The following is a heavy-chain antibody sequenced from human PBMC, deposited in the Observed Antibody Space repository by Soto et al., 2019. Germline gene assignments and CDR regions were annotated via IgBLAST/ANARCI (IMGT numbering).Heavy chain of an antibody. D-gene: IGHD6-19*01. CDR3: AIDLAVALIDY. Sequence: QVQLVQSGAEVKKPGASVKVSCKASGYSFTSYGISWVRQAPGQGLEWMGWISAYNGNTKYAQKLQGRVTMTTVTSTSTDYMELRSLRSDATALYYCAIDLAVALIDYWGQGTLVIVSS. J-gene: IGHJ4*02. CDR2: ISAYNGNT. V-gene: IGHV1-18*01. CDR1: GYSFTSYG.